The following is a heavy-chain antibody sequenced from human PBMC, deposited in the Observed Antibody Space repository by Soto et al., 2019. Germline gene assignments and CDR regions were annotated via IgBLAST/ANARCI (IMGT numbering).Heavy chain of an antibody. CDR1: GGSILRYY. CDR2: MYHNGKT. Sequence: PSAPLSLTCIVPGGSILRYYWTWIRQTAGKRLEWIGRMYHNGKTDHNTSLNLGVSMSVDKSKNKFSLRLSSVTAADTALYYCARDVGYTGYEQGNPFDLWGQGIMLP. J-gene: IGHJ3*01. D-gene: IGHD5-12*01. V-gene: IGHV4-4*07. CDR3: ARDVGYTGYEQGNPFDL.